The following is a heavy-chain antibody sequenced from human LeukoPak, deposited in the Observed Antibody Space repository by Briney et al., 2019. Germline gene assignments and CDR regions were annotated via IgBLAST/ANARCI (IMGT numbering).Heavy chain of an antibody. Sequence: PSETLSLTCAISGEPFSGHYWGWIRQPPGKGLELIGEINRNGNTDYNPSLKSRVSMSIDTSKNQFSLKLISVTAADTAVYYCARLVPERFFQLNPEGYYDYWGQGILVTVSS. D-gene: IGHD3-3*01. CDR2: INRNGNT. V-gene: IGHV4-34*01. J-gene: IGHJ4*02. CDR1: GEPFSGHY. CDR3: ARLVPERFFQLNPEGYYDY.